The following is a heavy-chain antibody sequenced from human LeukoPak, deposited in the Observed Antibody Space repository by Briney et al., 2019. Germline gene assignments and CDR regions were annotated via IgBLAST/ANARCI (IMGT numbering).Heavy chain of an antibody. CDR1: GFSLNTSGMC. Sequence: SGPTLVKPTQTLRLTCAFSGFSLNTSGMCGSWIRQPPGKALEWLARIDWDGDKFYSTSLETRLTISKDTSRNQVVLRMTNMDPVDTATYFCARFRGATGTTDSWGQGTLVTVSS. CDR3: ARFRGATGTTDS. J-gene: IGHJ4*02. V-gene: IGHV2-70*17. CDR2: IDWDGDK. D-gene: IGHD1-7*01.